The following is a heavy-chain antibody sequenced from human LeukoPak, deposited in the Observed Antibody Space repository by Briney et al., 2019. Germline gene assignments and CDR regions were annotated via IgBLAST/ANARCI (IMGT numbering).Heavy chain of an antibody. Sequence: ASVKVSCKASGYTFTSYYMHWVRQAPGQGLEWMGIINPSGGSTSYAQKFQGRVTMTRDTSTSKVYMELSSLRSGDTAVYYCARETLHNWFDPWGQGTLVTVSS. CDR3: ARETLHNWFDP. CDR2: INPSGGST. CDR1: GYTFTSYY. J-gene: IGHJ5*02. V-gene: IGHV1-46*01. D-gene: IGHD3-16*01.